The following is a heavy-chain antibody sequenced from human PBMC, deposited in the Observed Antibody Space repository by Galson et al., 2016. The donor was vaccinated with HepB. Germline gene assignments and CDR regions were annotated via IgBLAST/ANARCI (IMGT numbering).Heavy chain of an antibody. J-gene: IGHJ3*01. D-gene: IGHD1-26*01. CDR2: IYFSGTT. Sequence: SETLSLTCTVSGGSISSSASISSDDYHWGWIRQPPGKGLQWIGSIYFSGTTYYNPSLKSRVTISVDTSKSQFSLKLGSVPAADTAVYFCARDGGRSSSDGFDVWGQGTMVTVSS. CDR3: ARDGGRSSSDGFDV. CDR1: GGSISSSASISSDDYH. V-gene: IGHV4-39*07.